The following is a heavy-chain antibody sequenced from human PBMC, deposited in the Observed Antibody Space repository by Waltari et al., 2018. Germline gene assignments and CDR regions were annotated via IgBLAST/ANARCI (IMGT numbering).Heavy chain of an antibody. CDR3: ARGSYSSSWFNLKAFHI. CDR1: GGSFRNYA. Sequence: VQLLQSGAEVKKPGSSVKVSCKASGGSFRNYAISRVRQAPGQGLEWMGGIIPLFGKTNYAQKFQGRLTITADESTTIAYMDLSSLRFEDTAVYYCARGSYSSSWFNLKAFHIWGQGTMVTVSS. V-gene: IGHV1-69*01. D-gene: IGHD6-13*01. J-gene: IGHJ3*02. CDR2: IIPLFGKT.